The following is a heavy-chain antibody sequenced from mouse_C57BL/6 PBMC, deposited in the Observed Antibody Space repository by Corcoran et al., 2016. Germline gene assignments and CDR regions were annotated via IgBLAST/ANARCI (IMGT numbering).Heavy chain of an antibody. J-gene: IGHJ2*01. CDR1: GYTFTSYG. D-gene: IGHD1-1*01. CDR2: IYPRSGNT. V-gene: IGHV1-81*01. Sequence: QVQLQQSGAELARPGASVKLSCKASGYTFTSYGISWVKQRTGQGLEWIGEIYPRSGNTYYNEKFKGKATLTADKSSSTAYMELRSLTSEDSAVYFCARDLYYYGGRNYFDYWGQGTTLTVSS. CDR3: ARDLYYYGGRNYFDY.